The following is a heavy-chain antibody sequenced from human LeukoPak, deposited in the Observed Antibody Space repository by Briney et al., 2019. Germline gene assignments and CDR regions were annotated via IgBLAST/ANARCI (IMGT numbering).Heavy chain of an antibody. CDR2: IIPIFGTA. CDR1: GGTFSSYA. CDR3: ARDKIASDDAFDV. V-gene: IGHV1-69*13. J-gene: IGHJ3*01. D-gene: IGHD2/OR15-2a*01. Sequence: GASVKVSCKASGGTFSSYASSWVRQAPGQGLEWMGGIIPIFGTANYAQKFQGRVTITADESTSTAYMELSSLRSEDTAVYYCARDKIASDDAFDVWGQGTMVTVSS.